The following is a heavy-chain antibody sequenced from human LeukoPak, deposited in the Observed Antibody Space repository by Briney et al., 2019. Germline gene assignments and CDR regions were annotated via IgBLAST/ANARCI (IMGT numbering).Heavy chain of an antibody. Sequence: GASVKVSCKASGHTFTGYHIHWVRQAPGQGLEWMGWISAYNGNTNYAQKLQGRVTMTTDTSTSTAYMELRSLRFDDTAVYYCARDGTIFGRGGWFDPWGQGTLVTVSS. CDR3: ARDGTIFGRGGWFDP. CDR2: ISAYNGNT. V-gene: IGHV1-18*04. CDR1: GHTFTGYH. D-gene: IGHD3-3*01. J-gene: IGHJ5*02.